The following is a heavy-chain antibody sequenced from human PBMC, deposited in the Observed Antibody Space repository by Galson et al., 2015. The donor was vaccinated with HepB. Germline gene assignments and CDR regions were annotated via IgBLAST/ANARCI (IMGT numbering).Heavy chain of an antibody. CDR1: GFPFSKVW. J-gene: IGHJ6*02. V-gene: IGHV3-15*01. Sequence: SLRLSCAASGFPFSKVWMNWVRQAPGKGLEWVARIKTNTDGGTIDSAASVKGRFTISRDDSESTLYLQMNSLKSEDTGVYYCATEAYDFWKGGNGMDVWGQGTTVTVS. D-gene: IGHD3-3*01. CDR3: ATEAYDFWKGGNGMDV. CDR2: IKTNTDGGTI.